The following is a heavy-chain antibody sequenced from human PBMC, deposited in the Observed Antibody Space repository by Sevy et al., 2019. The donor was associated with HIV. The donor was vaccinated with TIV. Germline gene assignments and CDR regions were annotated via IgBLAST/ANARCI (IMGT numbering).Heavy chain of an antibody. CDR1: GDSVSSNSAA. CDR3: ARGSPGVGGGDYFDY. CDR2: TYYRSKWCN. Sequence: SQTVSLTCAISGDSVSSNSAAWNWIRQSPSRGLEWLGRTYYRSKWCNDYAVSVKSRITINPDTSKNQFSLQLNSVTPGDTAVYYCARGSPGVGGGDYFDYWGQGTLVTVSS. V-gene: IGHV6-1*01. D-gene: IGHD3-16*01. J-gene: IGHJ4*02.